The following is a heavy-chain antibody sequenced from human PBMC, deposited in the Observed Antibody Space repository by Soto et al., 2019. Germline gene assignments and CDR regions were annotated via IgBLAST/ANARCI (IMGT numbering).Heavy chain of an antibody. V-gene: IGHV1-18*01. CDR2: VSACNGNT. CDR3: ARDYDFWSGSSGPVDY. CDR1: GYTFTSYG. J-gene: IGHJ4*02. Sequence: GASVKVSWKAAGYTFTSYGISWVRQAPGQGLEWMGWVSACNGNTNYAQKLQGRVTMTTDTSTSTAYMELRSLRSDDTAVYYCARDYDFWSGSSGPVDYWGQGTLVTVSS. D-gene: IGHD3-3*01.